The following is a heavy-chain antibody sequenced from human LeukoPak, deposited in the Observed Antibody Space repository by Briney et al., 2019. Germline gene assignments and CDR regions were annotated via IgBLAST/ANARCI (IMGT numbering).Heavy chain of an antibody. D-gene: IGHD3-22*01. CDR3: ARYYYDSSGHPYYFDY. J-gene: IGHJ4*02. CDR2: ISGSGGST. Sequence: GGSLRLSCAASGFTFSSYAMSWVRQAPGKGLEWVSGISGSGGSTDYADSVKGRFTISRDNSKNTVYLQMNSLRAEDTAVYYCARYYYDSSGHPYYFDYWGQGTLVTVSS. CDR1: GFTFSSYA. V-gene: IGHV3-23*01.